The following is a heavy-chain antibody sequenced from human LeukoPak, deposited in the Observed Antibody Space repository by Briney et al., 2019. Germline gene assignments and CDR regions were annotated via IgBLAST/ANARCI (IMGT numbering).Heavy chain of an antibody. CDR2: IYYSGST. D-gene: IGHD3-10*01. V-gene: IGHV4-39*07. CDR1: GGSISSSSYY. CDR3: AREVDPTGIETYYYGSGSYYRGYFDY. Sequence: KPSETLSLTCTVSGGSISSSSYYWGWIRQPPGKGLEWIGSIYYSGSTYYNPSLKSRVTISVDTSKNQFSLKLSSVTAADTAVYYCAREVDPTGIETYYYGSGSYYRGYFDYWGQGTLVTVSS. J-gene: IGHJ4*02.